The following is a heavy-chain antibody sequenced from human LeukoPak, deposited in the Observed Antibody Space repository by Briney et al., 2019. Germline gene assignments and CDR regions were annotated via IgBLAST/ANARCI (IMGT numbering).Heavy chain of an antibody. Sequence: ASETLSLTCTVSGGSISSYYWSWIRQPAGKGLEWIGRIYTSGSTNYNPSLKSRVTMSVDTSKNQFSLKLSSVTAADTAVYYCARDITFVAGTGFDPWGQGTLVTVSS. D-gene: IGHD6-19*01. V-gene: IGHV4-4*07. CDR2: IYTSGST. J-gene: IGHJ5*02. CDR3: ARDITFVAGTGFDP. CDR1: GGSISSYY.